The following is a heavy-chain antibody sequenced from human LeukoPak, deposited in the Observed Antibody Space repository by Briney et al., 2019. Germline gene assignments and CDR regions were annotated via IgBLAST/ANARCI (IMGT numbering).Heavy chain of an antibody. V-gene: IGHV1-46*01. D-gene: IGHD2-21*01. CDR2: INPSGGST. J-gene: IGHJ4*02. CDR3: AREGRPDSTFDY. Sequence: ASVKVSCKASGYTFTSYYMHWVRQAPGQGLEWMGIINPSGGSTSYAQKFQGRVTMTRDMPTSTVYMELSSLRSEDTAVYYCAREGRPDSTFDYWGQGTLVTVSS. CDR1: GYTFTSYY.